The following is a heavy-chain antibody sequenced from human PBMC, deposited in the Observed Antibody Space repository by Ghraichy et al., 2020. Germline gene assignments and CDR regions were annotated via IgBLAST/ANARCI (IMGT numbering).Heavy chain of an antibody. V-gene: IGHV3-23*01. D-gene: IGHD4-17*01. J-gene: IGHJ4*02. CDR3: AKTYDGYGEYDLGS. Sequence: VSGISGSGASPNYADSLKGRFTISRDNLKNTLYLQMNSLTAEDTALYYCAKTYDGYGEYDLGSWGQGT. CDR2: ISGSGASP.